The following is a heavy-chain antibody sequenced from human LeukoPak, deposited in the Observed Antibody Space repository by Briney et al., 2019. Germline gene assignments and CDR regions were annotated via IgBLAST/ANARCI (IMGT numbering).Heavy chain of an antibody. CDR2: IYYSGST. V-gene: IGHV4-61*08. J-gene: IGHJ6*04. CDR3: ARGLSSWHQYYYGMDV. D-gene: IGHD6-13*01. Sequence: SETLSLTCTVSGDSISSGGYYWRWIRQHPGKGLEWIGYIYYSGSTNYNPSLKSRVTISVDTSKNQFSLKLSSVTAADTAVYYCARGLSSWHQYYYGMDVWGKGTTVTVSS. CDR1: GDSISSGGYY.